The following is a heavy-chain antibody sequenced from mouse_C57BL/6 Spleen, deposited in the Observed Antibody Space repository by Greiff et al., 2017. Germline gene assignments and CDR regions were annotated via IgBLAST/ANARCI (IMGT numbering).Heavy chain of an antibody. V-gene: IGHV1-18*01. D-gene: IGHD1-1*01. CDR2: INPNNGGT. CDR3: ARGYGSSYHYAMDY. Sequence: EVQLQQSGPELVKPGASVKIPCKASGYTFTDYNMDWVKQSHGKSLEWIGDINPNNGGTIYNQKFKGKATLTVDKSSSTAYMELRSLTSEDTAVYYCARGYGSSYHYAMDYWGQGTSVTVSS. J-gene: IGHJ4*01. CDR1: GYTFTDYN.